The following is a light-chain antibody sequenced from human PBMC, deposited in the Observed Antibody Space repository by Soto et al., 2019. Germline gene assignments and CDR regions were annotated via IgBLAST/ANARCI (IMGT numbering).Light chain of an antibody. CDR2: DVS. V-gene: IGLV2-14*01. CDR3: SSYTSSSTLEV. J-gene: IGLJ2*01. Sequence: QSVLTQPASVSGSPGQSITISCTGTSSDVGGYNYVSWYQQHPGKAPKLMIYDVSNRPSGVSNRFSGSKSGNTASLTISGLQAEDEAEYYCSSYTSSSTLEVFGGGTKLTVL. CDR1: SSDVGGYNY.